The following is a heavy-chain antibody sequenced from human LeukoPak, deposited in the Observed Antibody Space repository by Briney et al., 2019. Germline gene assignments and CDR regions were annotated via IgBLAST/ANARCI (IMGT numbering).Heavy chain of an antibody. CDR1: GFTFSTYG. D-gene: IGHD6-6*01. J-gene: IGHJ4*02. Sequence: GGSLRLSCVASGFTFSTYGMHWVRQAPGKGLEWVAFIRYGGSNEYLDSVKGRFTISRDNSKNTLYLQMNSLKPEDTAVYYCANLARPLDYWGQGALVTVSS. CDR3: ANLARPLDY. V-gene: IGHV3-30*02. CDR2: IRYGGSNE.